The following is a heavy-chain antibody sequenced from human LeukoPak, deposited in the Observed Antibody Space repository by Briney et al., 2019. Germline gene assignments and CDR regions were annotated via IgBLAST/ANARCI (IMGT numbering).Heavy chain of an antibody. D-gene: IGHD2-2*01. CDR1: GFTFSSYW. CDR2: IKQDGSEK. J-gene: IGHJ4*02. CDR3: ASWDCSSTSCYDPYFDY. Sequence: GGSLRLSCAASGFTFSSYWMSWVRQAPGKGLEWVANIKQDGSEKYYVDSVKGRFTISRDNAKNSLYLQMNSLRAEDTAVYYCASWDCSSTSCYDPYFDYWGQGTLVTVSS. V-gene: IGHV3-7*01.